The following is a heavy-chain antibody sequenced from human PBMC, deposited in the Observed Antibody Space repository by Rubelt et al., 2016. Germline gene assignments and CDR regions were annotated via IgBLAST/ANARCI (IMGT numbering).Heavy chain of an antibody. Sequence: EVQLVQSGAEVKKPGESLKISCKGSGCSFTSYWIGWVRQMPGKGLVWMGIIYPGDSDTRYSPSLQCQATVSAAKSISSACVQGSRLKASDTAMYYCGRHGQVQSGDAFDIWGQGTMVTVSS. CDR2: IYPGDSDT. CDR1: GCSFTSYW. V-gene: IGHV5-51*01. CDR3: GRHGQVQSGDAFDI. D-gene: IGHD1-26*01. J-gene: IGHJ3*02.